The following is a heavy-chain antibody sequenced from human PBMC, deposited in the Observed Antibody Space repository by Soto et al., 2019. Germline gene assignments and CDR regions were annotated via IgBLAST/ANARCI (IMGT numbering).Heavy chain of an antibody. CDR1: GFTFSSYA. CDR2: ISYDGSNK. J-gene: IGHJ4*02. D-gene: IGHD2-2*02. CDR3: ARSLPATAITEAS. Sequence: GGSLRLSCAASGFTFSSYAMHWVRQAPGKGLEWVAVISYDGSNKYYADSVKGRFTISRDNSKNTLYLQMNSLRAEDTAVYYCARSLPATAITEASWGQGTLVTVSS. V-gene: IGHV3-30-3*01.